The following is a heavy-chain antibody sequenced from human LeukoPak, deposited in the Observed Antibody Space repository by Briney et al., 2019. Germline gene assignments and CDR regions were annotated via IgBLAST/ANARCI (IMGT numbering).Heavy chain of an antibody. D-gene: IGHD1-26*01. J-gene: IGHJ4*02. Sequence: PGGSLRLSCAASGFTFSSYAMSWVRQAPGKGLEWVSAISGSGGSTYYADSVKGRFTISRDNSKNTLYLQMSSLRAEDTAVYYCAKQISTSGSYYNFDYWDQGTLVTVSS. V-gene: IGHV3-23*01. CDR1: GFTFSSYA. CDR2: ISGSGGST. CDR3: AKQISTSGSYYNFDY.